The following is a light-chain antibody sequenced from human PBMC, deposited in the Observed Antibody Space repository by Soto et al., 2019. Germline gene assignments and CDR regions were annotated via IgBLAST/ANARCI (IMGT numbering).Light chain of an antibody. Sequence: EIVLTQSPGTLSLSPGERAALSCRASQSVNNDYLAWYHQKPGRAPRLVIYVESKRDTGIPDRFSGSGSGTDFTLTISRLEPEDFAVYYCQQYGSSPWTFGQGTNVEIK. CDR1: QSVNNDY. J-gene: IGKJ1*01. V-gene: IGKV3-20*01. CDR3: QQYGSSPWT. CDR2: VES.